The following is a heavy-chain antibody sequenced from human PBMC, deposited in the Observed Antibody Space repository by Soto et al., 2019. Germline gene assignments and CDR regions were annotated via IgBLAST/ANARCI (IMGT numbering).Heavy chain of an antibody. CDR3: ARPLHYYDSSGYYHYFDY. CDR1: GYTFTSYD. Sequence: QVQLVQSGAEVKKPGASVKVSCKASGYTFTSYDINWVRQATGQVLEWMGWMNPNSGNTGYAQKFQGRVTMTRNTSLSTAYMELSSLRSEDTAVYYCARPLHYYDSSGYYHYFDYWGQGTLVTVSS. V-gene: IGHV1-8*01. J-gene: IGHJ4*02. CDR2: MNPNSGNT. D-gene: IGHD3-22*01.